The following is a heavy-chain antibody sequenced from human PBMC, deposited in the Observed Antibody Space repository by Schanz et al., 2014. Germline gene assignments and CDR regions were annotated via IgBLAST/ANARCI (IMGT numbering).Heavy chain of an antibody. J-gene: IGHJ4*02. V-gene: IGHV4-31*03. CDR1: GGSVSSGGDY. D-gene: IGHD3-10*01. CDR2: ISYSGST. CDR3: ALREKPYGPFAS. Sequence: QVQLQESGPGLVKPSQTLSLTCTVSGGSVSSGGDYWSWIRQHPGKGLEWIGFISYSGSTYYNPSLKSRVTISVDTSKNQFSLNLSSVTAADTAVYYCALREKPYGPFASWGQGALVTVSS.